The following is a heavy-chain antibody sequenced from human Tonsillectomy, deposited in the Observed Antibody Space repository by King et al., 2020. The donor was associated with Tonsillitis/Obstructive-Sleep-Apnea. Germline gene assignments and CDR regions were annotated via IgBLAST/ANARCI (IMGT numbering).Heavy chain of an antibody. D-gene: IGHD3-22*01. V-gene: IGHV3-15*07. CDR3: TTNYYDSSGYYFVFDY. Sequence: VQLVESGGGLVKPGGSLRLSCAASGFTFSNAWMNWVRQAPGKGLEWVGRIKSKTDGGTTDYAAPVKGRFTISRDDSKNTLYLQMNSLKTEDTAVYYFTTNYYDSSGYYFVFDYWGQGTLVTVSS. CDR1: GFTFSNAW. J-gene: IGHJ4*02. CDR2: IKSKTDGGTT.